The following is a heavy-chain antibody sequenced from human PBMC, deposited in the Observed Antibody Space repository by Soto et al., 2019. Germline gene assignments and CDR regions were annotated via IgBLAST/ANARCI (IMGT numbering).Heavy chain of an antibody. CDR2: INHSGST. J-gene: IGHJ6*02. CDR3: ARGRRGTMVRGVITHYGMDV. V-gene: IGHV4-34*01. Sequence: SETLSLTCAVYGWSFSGYYWSLIRQPPGKGLEWIGEINHSGSTNYNPSLKSRVTISVDTSKNQFSLKLSSVTAADTAVYYCARGRRGTMVRGVITHYGMDVWGQGTTVTVSS. CDR1: GWSFSGYY. D-gene: IGHD3-10*01.